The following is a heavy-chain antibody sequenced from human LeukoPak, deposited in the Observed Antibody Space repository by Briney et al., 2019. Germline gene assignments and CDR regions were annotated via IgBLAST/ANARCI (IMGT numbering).Heavy chain of an antibody. J-gene: IGHJ4*02. CDR2: INNNGDSS. V-gene: IGHV3-64D*08. CDR1: GFTFSSYA. Sequence: GGSLRLSCSASGFTFSSYAMHWVRQAPGKGLEYVSAINNNGDSSYYADSVKGRFTISRDNSKNTLYLQMNSLRAEDTAVYYCAKSPKTGFLFDYWGKGTLVAVSS. D-gene: IGHD1-1*01. CDR3: AKSPKTGFLFDY.